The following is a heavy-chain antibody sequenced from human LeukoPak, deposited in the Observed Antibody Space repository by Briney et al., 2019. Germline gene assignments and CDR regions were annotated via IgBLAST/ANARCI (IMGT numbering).Heavy chain of an antibody. Sequence: PSETLSLTCTASGGSVSSYYWSWIRQSAGKELECIGRIYISGDTNYNPSLQSRVSMSLDTSKNQFSLKLRSVTAADTAVYFCARGPYFYYMDVWGKGTTVTVSS. CDR2: IYISGDT. J-gene: IGHJ6*03. CDR3: ARGPYFYYMDV. CDR1: GGSVSSYY. V-gene: IGHV4-4*07.